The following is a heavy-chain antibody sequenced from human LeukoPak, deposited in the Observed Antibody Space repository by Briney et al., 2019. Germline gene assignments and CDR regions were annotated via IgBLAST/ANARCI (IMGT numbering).Heavy chain of an antibody. Sequence: PGGSLRLSCAASGFSFTSYEMNWVRQAPGKGLEWVSWISTSGSTLNYADSVKGRFTVSRDNARNTLYLQMNSLRAEDTAVYYCGGDGPGYSFDYWGQGTLVTVSS. CDR2: ISTSGSTL. V-gene: IGHV3-48*03. CDR3: GGDGPGYSFDY. J-gene: IGHJ4*02. CDR1: GFSFTSYE. D-gene: IGHD5-18*01.